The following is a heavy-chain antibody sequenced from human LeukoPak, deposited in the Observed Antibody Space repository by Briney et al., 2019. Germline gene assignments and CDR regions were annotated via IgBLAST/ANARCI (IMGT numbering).Heavy chain of an antibody. CDR1: GYTFTGYY. CDR3: ARGAGGSWYRTQYFYYMDV. V-gene: IGHV1-2*02. J-gene: IGHJ6*03. CDR2: INPNSGGT. Sequence: GASVKVSCKASGYTFTGYYMHWVRQAPGQGLEWMGWINPNSGGTNYAQKFQGRVTMTRDTSISTAYMELSRLRSDDTAVYYCARGAGGSWYRTQYFYYMDVWGKGTTVTVSS. D-gene: IGHD6-13*01.